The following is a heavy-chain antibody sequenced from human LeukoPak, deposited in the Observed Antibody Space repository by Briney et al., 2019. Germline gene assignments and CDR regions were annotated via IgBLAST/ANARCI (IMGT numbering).Heavy chain of an antibody. D-gene: IGHD3-16*01. V-gene: IGHV3-23*01. Sequence: GGSLRLSCAASGFTFNNYAMSWVRQAPGKGLEWVSGISGSGGSTYYVDSVKGRFTISRDNSKNTLYLQVNSLRAEDTAVFYCAKHLSLGVDAFDIWGQGTVVTVSS. CDR1: GFTFNNYA. CDR2: ISGSGGST. J-gene: IGHJ3*02. CDR3: AKHLSLGVDAFDI.